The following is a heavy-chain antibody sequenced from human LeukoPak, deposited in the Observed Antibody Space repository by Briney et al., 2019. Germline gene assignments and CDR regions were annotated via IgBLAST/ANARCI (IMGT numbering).Heavy chain of an antibody. D-gene: IGHD3-16*01. CDR3: AALVTFDAFDI. CDR2: ISSSGSTI. V-gene: IGHV3-11*04. CDR1: GFTFSDYY. J-gene: IGHJ3*02. Sequence: GGSLRLSCAASGFTFSDYYMSWIRQAPGQGLEWFSYISSSGSTIYYADSVKGRFTISRDNAKNSLYLQMNSLRAEDTAVYYCAALVTFDAFDIWGQGTMVTVSS.